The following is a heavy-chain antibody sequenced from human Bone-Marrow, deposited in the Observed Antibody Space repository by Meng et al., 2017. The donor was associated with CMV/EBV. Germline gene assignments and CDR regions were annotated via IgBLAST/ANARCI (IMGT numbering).Heavy chain of an antibody. V-gene: IGHV1-69*05. J-gene: IGHJ6*02. Sequence: SVKVSCKASGYTFTSYDINWVRQATGQGLEWMGGIIPFFGTANYAQKFQGRVTITTDESTSTAYMELSSLRSEDTAVYYCAREKYWSGYSNYYYGMDVWGQGTTVTVSS. D-gene: IGHD3-3*01. CDR2: IIPFFGTA. CDR3: AREKYWSGYSNYYYGMDV. CDR1: GYTFTSYD.